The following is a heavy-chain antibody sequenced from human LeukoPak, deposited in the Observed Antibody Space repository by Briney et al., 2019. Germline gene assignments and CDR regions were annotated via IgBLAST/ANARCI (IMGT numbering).Heavy chain of an antibody. J-gene: IGHJ6*02. CDR1: GYTFTNYG. CDR2: ISVYKGDT. V-gene: IGHV1-18*01. Sequence: GASVKVSCKASGYTFTNYGITWVRQAPGQGLEWMGWISVYKGDTNYAQKLQGRVTMTTDTSTSTAYMELRSLRSDDTAVYYCARGSSGPYYYYGMDVWGQGTAVTVSS. CDR3: ARGSSGPYYYYGMDV. D-gene: IGHD6-19*01.